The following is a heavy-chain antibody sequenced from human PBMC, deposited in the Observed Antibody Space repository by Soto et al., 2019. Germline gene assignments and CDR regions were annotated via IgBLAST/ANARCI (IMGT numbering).Heavy chain of an antibody. CDR3: ALNSSGWYENWFDP. Sequence: GASVKVSCKASGGTFSSYAMSWVRQAPGQGLEWMGGIIPIFGTANYAQKFQGRVTITADKSTSTAYMELSSLRSEDTAVYYCALNSSGWYENWFDPWGQGTLVTVSS. V-gene: IGHV1-69*06. CDR2: IIPIFGTA. CDR1: GGTFSSYA. J-gene: IGHJ5*02. D-gene: IGHD6-19*01.